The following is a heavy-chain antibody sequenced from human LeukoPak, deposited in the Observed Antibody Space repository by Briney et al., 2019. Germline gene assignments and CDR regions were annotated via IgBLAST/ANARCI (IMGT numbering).Heavy chain of an antibody. CDR2: IYDSGST. CDR3: ARQYGDSRYYYYGMDV. CDR1: GGSISNYY. J-gene: IGHJ6*02. V-gene: IGHV4-59*08. Sequence: SETLSLTCTVSGGSISNYYWSWIRQPPGKGLEWIGYIYDSGSTKYNPSLKSRVTISVDTSKNQISLNLRSETAADTAVYYCARQYGDSRYYYYGMDVWGQGTTVTVSS. D-gene: IGHD4-17*01.